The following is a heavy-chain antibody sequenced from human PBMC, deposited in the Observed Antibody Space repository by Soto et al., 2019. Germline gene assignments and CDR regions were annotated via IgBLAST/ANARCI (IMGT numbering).Heavy chain of an antibody. D-gene: IGHD6-13*01. CDR3: TTDLTAAGTIWYYCYMDV. CDR2: IKSKTDGGTT. J-gene: IGHJ6*03. Sequence: EVQLVESGGGLVKPGGSLRLSCAASGFTFSNAWMSWVRQAPGKGLEWVGRIKSKTDGGTTDYAAPVKGRFTISRDDSKNTLYLQMNSLKTEDTAVYYCTTDLTAAGTIWYYCYMDVWGKGTTVTVSS. CDR1: GFTFSNAW. V-gene: IGHV3-15*01.